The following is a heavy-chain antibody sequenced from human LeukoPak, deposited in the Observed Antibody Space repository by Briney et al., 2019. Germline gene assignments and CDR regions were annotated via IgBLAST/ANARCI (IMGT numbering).Heavy chain of an antibody. D-gene: IGHD2-15*01. V-gene: IGHV3-48*03. Sequence: PGGSLRLSCAASGFTISSYEMNWVRRAPGKGLEWVSYISGGDTTIYYADSVRGRFTISRDNAKNSLYLQMNSLRAEDTALYYCTRGTGGSAWGQGTLVTVSS. J-gene: IGHJ5*02. CDR2: ISGGDTTI. CDR3: TRGTGGSA. CDR1: GFTISSYE.